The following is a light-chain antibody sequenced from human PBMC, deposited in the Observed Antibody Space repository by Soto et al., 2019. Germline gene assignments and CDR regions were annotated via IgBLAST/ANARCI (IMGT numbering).Light chain of an antibody. CDR3: QQSYSTPYT. V-gene: IGKV1-39*01. CDR2: SAS. Sequence: DIQMTQSPSSLSASVGDRVTITCQASQRIRSYLNWYQQKTGKPPKLLIYSASSLQSGVPSRFSGSGYGTDCSLTISSLQPEDSASYYCQQSYSTPYTFGQGTKRESK. CDR1: QRIRSY. J-gene: IGKJ2*01.